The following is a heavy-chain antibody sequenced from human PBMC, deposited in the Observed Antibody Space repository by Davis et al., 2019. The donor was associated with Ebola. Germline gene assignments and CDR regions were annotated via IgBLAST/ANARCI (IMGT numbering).Heavy chain of an antibody. V-gene: IGHV3-15*01. Sequence: PGGSLRLSCAASGFTVSTAWMSWVRQAPGKGLEWVGRIKSKTDGGTTDYAAPVKGRFTISRDDSKNTLYLQMNSLNTEDTAVYYCVEDWNYDNIFDYWGQGTLVTVSS. J-gene: IGHJ4*02. CDR3: VEDWNYDNIFDY. D-gene: IGHD1-7*01. CDR2: IKSKTDGGTT. CDR1: GFTVSTAW.